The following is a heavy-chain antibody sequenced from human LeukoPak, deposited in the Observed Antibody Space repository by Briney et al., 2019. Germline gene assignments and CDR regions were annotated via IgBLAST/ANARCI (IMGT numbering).Heavy chain of an antibody. CDR2: VSYDGSNK. D-gene: IGHD2-2*01. J-gene: IGHJ4*02. V-gene: IGHV3-30-3*01. CDR1: GFTFSSYP. CDR3: ARDQEGRYCSSTSCYSWTFDY. Sequence: GGSLRLSCAASGFTFSSYPMHWVRQAPGKGLEWVAVVSYDGSNKYYADSVKGRFTISRDNSKNTLYLQMNSLRAEDTAVYYCARDQEGRYCSSTSCYSWTFDYWGQGTLVTVSS.